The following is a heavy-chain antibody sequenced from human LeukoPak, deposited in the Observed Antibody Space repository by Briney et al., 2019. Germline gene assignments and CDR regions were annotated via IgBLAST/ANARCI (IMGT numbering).Heavy chain of an antibody. CDR3: ARSSGYSRFDF. CDR2: INPNNGGT. Sequence: ASVRVSCKASGYTFTGYFMHWVRQAPGQGLEWMGWINPNNGGTRYGQNFQGRLTMTTDTSISTAFMELSSLRSDDTAVYYCARSSGYSRFDFWGQGTLVTVSS. J-gene: IGHJ4*02. V-gene: IGHV1-2*02. CDR1: GYTFTGYF. D-gene: IGHD5-12*01.